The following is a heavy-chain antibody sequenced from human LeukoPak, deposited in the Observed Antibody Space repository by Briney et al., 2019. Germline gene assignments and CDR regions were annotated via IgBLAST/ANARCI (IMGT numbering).Heavy chain of an antibody. J-gene: IGHJ4*02. CDR3: ARPDYYDSSGYLGDY. CDR1: GFTFSSYE. D-gene: IGHD3-22*01. Sequence: GGSLRLSCAASGFTFSSYEMNWVRQAPGKGLEWVSYISSSGSTIYYADSVKGRFTISRDNAKNTLYLQMNSLRAEDTAVYYCARPDYYDSSGYLGDYWGQGTLVTVSS. CDR2: ISSSGSTI. V-gene: IGHV3-48*03.